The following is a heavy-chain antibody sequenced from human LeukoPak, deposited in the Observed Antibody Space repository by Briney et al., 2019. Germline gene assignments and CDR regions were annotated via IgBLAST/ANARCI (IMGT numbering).Heavy chain of an antibody. D-gene: IGHD5-24*01. CDR2: IKPDGTEK. CDR1: GFVFSNYW. CDR3: ARGGNSSWDY. J-gene: IGHJ4*02. V-gene: IGHV3-7*01. Sequence: PGGSLRHSCAASGFVFSNYWMSWVRQAPGKGLEWVANIKPDGTEKYYVDSLKGRFTISRDNAKNSLYLQMNSLRVEDTAVYYCARGGNSSWDYWGQGALVTVSS.